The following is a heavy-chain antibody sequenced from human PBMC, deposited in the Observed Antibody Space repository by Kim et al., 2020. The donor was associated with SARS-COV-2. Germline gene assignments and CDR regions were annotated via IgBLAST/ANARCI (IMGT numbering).Heavy chain of an antibody. V-gene: IGHV3-23*01. CDR3: AKDLGITMIVVVSQCAFDI. D-gene: IGHD3-22*01. Sequence: GGSLRLSCAASGFTFSSYAMSWVRQAPGKGLEWVSAISGSGGSTYYADSVKGRFTISRDNSKNTLYLQMNSLRAEDTAVYYCAKDLGITMIVVVSQCAFDIWGQGTMVTVSS. J-gene: IGHJ3*02. CDR1: GFTFSSYA. CDR2: ISGSGGST.